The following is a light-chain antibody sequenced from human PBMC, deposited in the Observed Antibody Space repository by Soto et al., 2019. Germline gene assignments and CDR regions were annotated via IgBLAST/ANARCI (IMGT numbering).Light chain of an antibody. J-gene: IGKJ1*01. V-gene: IGKV4-1*01. CDR2: WAS. CDR1: QSLLHSSSNKNR. Sequence: DIVMTQSPDSLAVSLGERATIHCRSSQSLLHSSSNKNRLAWYQQKPGQSPKLLIYWASTREPGVPDRFSGSGSWTDFTLTISSLQAEDVAVYYCQQHYDSWTFGQGTKVEIK. CDR3: QQHYDSWT.